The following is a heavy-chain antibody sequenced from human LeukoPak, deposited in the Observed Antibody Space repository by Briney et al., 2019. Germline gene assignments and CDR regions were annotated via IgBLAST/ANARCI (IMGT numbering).Heavy chain of an antibody. CDR1: GGTFSSYA. Sequence: ASVKVSCKASGGTFSSYATSWVRQAPGQGLEWMGGIIPIFGTANYAQKFQGRVTITADESTSTAYMELSSLRSEDTAVYYCARGLNSSGWKQYYYGMDVWGQGTTVTVSS. CDR2: IIPIFGTA. V-gene: IGHV1-69*13. CDR3: ARGLNSSGWKQYYYGMDV. D-gene: IGHD6-19*01. J-gene: IGHJ6*02.